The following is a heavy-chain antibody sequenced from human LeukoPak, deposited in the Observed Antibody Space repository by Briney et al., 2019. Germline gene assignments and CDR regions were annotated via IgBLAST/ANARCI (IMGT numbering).Heavy chain of an antibody. Sequence: PGRSLRLSCAASGFTFSSYAMDWVRQAPGKGLEWVAVISYDGSNKYYADSVKGRFTISRDNSKNTLYLQMNSLRGEDTAVYYCARDFRPVVGAAGTFDYWGQGTLVTVSS. J-gene: IGHJ4*02. CDR2: ISYDGSNK. D-gene: IGHD6-13*01. CDR3: ARDFRPVVGAAGTFDY. CDR1: GFTFSSYA. V-gene: IGHV3-30*04.